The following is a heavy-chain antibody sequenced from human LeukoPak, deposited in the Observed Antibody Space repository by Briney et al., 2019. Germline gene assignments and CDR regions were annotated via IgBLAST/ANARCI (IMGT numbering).Heavy chain of an antibody. Sequence: GGSLRLSCAASRFTFSSYAMSWVRQAPGKGLEWVSAISGSGGSTYYADSVKGRFTISRDNSKKTLYLQMDSLRGEDTAVYYCARGKEYCSSTSCPRVRYYYYYYMDVWGKGTTVTVSS. V-gene: IGHV3-23*01. CDR2: ISGSGGST. J-gene: IGHJ6*03. CDR1: RFTFSSYA. D-gene: IGHD2-2*01. CDR3: ARGKEYCSSTSCPRVRYYYYYYMDV.